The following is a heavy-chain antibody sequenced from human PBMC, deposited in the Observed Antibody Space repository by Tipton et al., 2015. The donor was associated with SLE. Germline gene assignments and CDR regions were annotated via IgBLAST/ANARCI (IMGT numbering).Heavy chain of an antibody. CDR2: ISSSGDTI. CDR1: GFTFSTYS. CDR3: ARDHRDSSGYYWLDY. D-gene: IGHD3-22*01. Sequence: QLVQSGGGLVQPGGSLRLSCAASGFTFSTYSMNWVRQAPGKGLEWISYISSSGDTIYYADSVKGRFTISRDNAQNSLYLQMNSLRAEDTAVYSCARDHRDSSGYYWLDYWGQGTLVTVSS. V-gene: IGHV3-48*01. J-gene: IGHJ4*02.